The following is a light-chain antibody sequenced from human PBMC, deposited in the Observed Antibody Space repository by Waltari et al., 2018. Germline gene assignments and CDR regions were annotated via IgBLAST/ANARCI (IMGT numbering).Light chain of an antibody. CDR2: DVS. V-gene: IGLV2-14*03. J-gene: IGLJ2*01. Sequence: QSALTQTASVSGSPGQSITISCTGTSSDVGGYNYVSWYQQHAGKAPKLIIYDVSERPSGVSTRFSGSKSGNTASLTISGLQAEDEADYYCSSYRTTTTRLFGGGTKVTVL. CDR1: SSDVGGYNY. CDR3: SSYRTTTTRL.